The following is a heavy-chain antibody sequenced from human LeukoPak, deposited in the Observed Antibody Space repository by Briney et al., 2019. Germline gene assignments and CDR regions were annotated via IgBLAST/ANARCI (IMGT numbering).Heavy chain of an antibody. D-gene: IGHD1-26*01. V-gene: IGHV1-46*01. CDR2: INPSSGAS. J-gene: IGHJ4*02. Sequence: ASVKVSCKASGYTFASYYMHWVRQAPGQGLEWMGIINPSSGASRYAQKFQGRVTMTTDTSTSTAYMELKSLRSDDTAVYYCARDRYGVRSGSYDYWGQGTLVTVSS. CDR1: GYTFASYY. CDR3: ARDRYGVRSGSYDY.